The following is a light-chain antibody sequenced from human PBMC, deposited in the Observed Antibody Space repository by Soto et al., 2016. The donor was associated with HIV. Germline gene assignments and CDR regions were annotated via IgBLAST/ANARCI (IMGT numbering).Light chain of an antibody. CDR3: QVWDSTSDHYV. CDR1: NIGTKS. J-gene: IGLJ1*01. Sequence: SYVLTQTPSVSVAPGKTASITCGGNNIGTKSVHWYQQKPGQAPVLVVYDDSDRPSGIPERFSASNSGNVATLTISRVEAGDEADYYCQVWDSTSDHYVFGTGTEVTV. V-gene: IGLV3-21*03. CDR2: DDS.